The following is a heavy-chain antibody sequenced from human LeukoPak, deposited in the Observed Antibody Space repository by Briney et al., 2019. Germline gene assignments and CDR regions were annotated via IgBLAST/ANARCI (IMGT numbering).Heavy chain of an antibody. J-gene: IGHJ4*02. D-gene: IGHD3-16*02. CDR1: GFTFSSYS. CDR2: IKQDGSEK. V-gene: IGHV3-7*01. Sequence: PGGSLRLSCAASGFTFSSYSMNWVRQAPGKGLEWVANIKQDGSEKYYVDSVKGRFTISRDNAKNSLYLQMNSLRAEDTAVYYCAREHPYNYDYVWGSYRYYFDYWGQGTLVTVS. CDR3: AREHPYNYDYVWGSYRYYFDY.